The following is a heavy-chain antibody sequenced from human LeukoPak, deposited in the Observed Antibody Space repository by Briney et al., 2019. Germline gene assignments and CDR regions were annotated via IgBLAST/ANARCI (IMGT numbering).Heavy chain of an antibody. CDR3: ARDTNYYYYGMDV. CDR2: IYSGAST. J-gene: IGHJ6*02. V-gene: IGHV3-53*01. D-gene: IGHD3-3*01. CDR1: GFTFSSYA. Sequence: GGSLRLSCAASGFTFSSYAMSWVRQAPGKGLEWVSVIYSGASTYYADSVKGRFTISRDNSKNTLYLQMNSLRAEDTAVYYCARDTNYYYYGMDVWGQGTTVTVSS.